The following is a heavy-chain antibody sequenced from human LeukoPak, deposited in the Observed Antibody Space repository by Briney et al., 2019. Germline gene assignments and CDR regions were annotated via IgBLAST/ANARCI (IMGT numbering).Heavy chain of an antibody. V-gene: IGHV4-4*07. CDR2: IYTSGST. CDR3: AIAPYSWTFRPTDV. Sequence: SSETLSLTCTVSGGSISSYYWSWIRQPAGKGLEWIGRIYTSGSTNYNPSLKSRVTMSVDTSKNQFSLKLSSVTAADTAVYYCAIAPYSWTFRPTDVWGKGTTVTVSS. CDR1: GGSISSYY. J-gene: IGHJ6*04. D-gene: IGHD1-20*01.